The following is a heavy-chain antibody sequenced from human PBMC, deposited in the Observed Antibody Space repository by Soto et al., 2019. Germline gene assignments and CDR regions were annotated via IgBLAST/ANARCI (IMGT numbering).Heavy chain of an antibody. CDR2: VKNNGGAT. V-gene: IGHV3-15*07. Sequence: EVQLVESGADLVKPGGSIRLSCTASGFIFSHAWFHWVRQPPGKGLELVGRVKNNGGATDYAASVKGRFTISRDDSKDTVYLQMSSLRTEDTAIYYCAADLGPAYDSNNWFDPWGQGTLVTVSS. J-gene: IGHJ5*02. D-gene: IGHD2-21*01. CDR1: GFIFSHAW. CDR3: AADLGPAYDSNNWFDP.